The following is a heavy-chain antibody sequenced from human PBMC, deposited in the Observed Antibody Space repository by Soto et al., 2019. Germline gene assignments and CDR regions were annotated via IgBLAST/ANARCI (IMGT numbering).Heavy chain of an antibody. CDR3: AKDMRESSGWYEYFQH. D-gene: IGHD6-19*01. J-gene: IGHJ1*01. Sequence: EVQLLESGGGLVQPGGSLRLSCAASGFTFSSYAMSWVRQAPGKGLEWVSAISGSGGSTYYADSVKGRFTISRDNSKNTLYLQMNSLRAEDTAVYYCAKDMRESSGWYEYFQHWGQGTLVTVSS. CDR2: ISGSGGST. CDR1: GFTFSSYA. V-gene: IGHV3-23*01.